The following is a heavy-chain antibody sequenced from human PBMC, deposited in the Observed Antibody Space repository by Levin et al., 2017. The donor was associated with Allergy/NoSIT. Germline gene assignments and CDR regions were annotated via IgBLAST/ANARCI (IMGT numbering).Heavy chain of an antibody. CDR1: GVSISNDYFY. CDR3: ASTWQETVVVTPASASFDI. V-gene: IGHV4-31*03. J-gene: IGHJ3*02. CDR2: VYYSGST. Sequence: SCTVSGVSISNDYFYWHWIRQHPGKGLEWIGYVYYSGSTSYNPSLKSRVSILLDMSRNQFSLKLYSVTAADTAVYYCASTWQETVVVTPASASFDIWSQGSKVTVSS. D-gene: IGHD2-2*01.